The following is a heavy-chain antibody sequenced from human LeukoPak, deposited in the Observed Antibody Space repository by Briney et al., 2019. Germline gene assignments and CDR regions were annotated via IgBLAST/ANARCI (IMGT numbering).Heavy chain of an antibody. V-gene: IGHV3-21*01. CDR1: RFTFSSHS. CDR3: ARGSDSSGSKDY. Sequence: GGSLRLSCAASRFTFSSHSMNWVRQAPGKGLEWVSSIGSGSSYIYYADSVKGRFTISRDNAKNSLYLQMNSLRAEDTAVYYCARGSDSSGSKDYWGQGTLVTVSS. CDR2: IGSGSSYI. D-gene: IGHD3-22*01. J-gene: IGHJ4*02.